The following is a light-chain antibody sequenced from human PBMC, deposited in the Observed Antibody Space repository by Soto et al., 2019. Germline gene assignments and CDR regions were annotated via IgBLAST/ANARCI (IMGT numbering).Light chain of an antibody. CDR3: QQYGDSPVT. Sequence: IVMTQSPATLSVSPGERATLSCRASRGISSTFLAWYQQKPGQAPRLLIYGASSRATGIPDRFSGSGSGTDFTLTISRLEPEDFAVYYCQQYGDSPVTFGGGTKVDIK. J-gene: IGKJ4*01. CDR2: GAS. V-gene: IGKV3-20*01. CDR1: RGISSTF.